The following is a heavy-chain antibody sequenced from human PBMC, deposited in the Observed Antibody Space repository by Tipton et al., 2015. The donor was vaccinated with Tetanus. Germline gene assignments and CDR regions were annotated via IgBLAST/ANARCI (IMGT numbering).Heavy chain of an antibody. CDR2: INHSGST. V-gene: IGHV4-34*01. CDR3: ARGGSYSYGPRGFDL. CDR1: GGSFSAYY. Sequence: GLVKPSETQSLTCAVYGGSFSAYYWSWIRQSPGKGLEWIGEINHSGSTTYSPSFKSRVTISVDTPKNQFSLKLTSLTVADTAVYYCARGGSYSYGPRGFDLWGRGTLVTVSS. D-gene: IGHD5-18*01. J-gene: IGHJ2*01.